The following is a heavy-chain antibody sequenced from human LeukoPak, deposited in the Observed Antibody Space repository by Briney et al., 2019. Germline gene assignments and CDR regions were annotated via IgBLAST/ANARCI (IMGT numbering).Heavy chain of an antibody. CDR1: GFTVSSNY. Sequence: GGSLRLSCAASGFTVSSNYMSWVRQAPGKGPEWVSVIYSGGSTYYADSVKGRFTISRDNSKNTLYLQMNSLRAEDTAVYYCARVAVAGTPSFDYWGQGTLVTVSS. V-gene: IGHV3-66*01. CDR2: IYSGGST. CDR3: ARVAVAGTPSFDY. D-gene: IGHD6-19*01. J-gene: IGHJ4*02.